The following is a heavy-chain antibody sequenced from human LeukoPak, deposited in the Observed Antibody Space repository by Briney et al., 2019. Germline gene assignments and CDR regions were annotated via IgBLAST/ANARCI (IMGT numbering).Heavy chain of an antibody. J-gene: IGHJ4*02. CDR2: IRDNGGST. Sequence: GGSLRLSCAASGFTFSNAWMSWVRQAPGKGLEYVSAIRDNGGSTYYANSVKGRFTISRDNSKNTLYLQMGSLRAEDMAVYYCARDGGGSPDYWGQGTLVTVSS. D-gene: IGHD1-26*01. V-gene: IGHV3-64*01. CDR1: GFTFSNAW. CDR3: ARDGGGSPDY.